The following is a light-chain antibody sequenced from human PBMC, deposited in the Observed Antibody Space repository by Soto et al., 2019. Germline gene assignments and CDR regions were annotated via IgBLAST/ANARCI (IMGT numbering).Light chain of an antibody. CDR2: EGN. CDR1: SSDVGGYKY. CDR3: SSYAAINNLRV. V-gene: IGLV2-8*01. Sequence: QSALTQPPSASGSPGQSVTFSCTGTSSDVGGYKYVSWYRQHPGKAPKLMFFEGNKRPSVVPDRFSGSKSVNTASLTVSGLQAEDEADYYCSSYAAINNLRVFGTGTQLTVL. J-gene: IGLJ1*01.